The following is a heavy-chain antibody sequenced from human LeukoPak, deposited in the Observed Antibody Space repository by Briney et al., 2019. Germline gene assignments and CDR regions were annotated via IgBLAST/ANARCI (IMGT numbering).Heavy chain of an antibody. V-gene: IGHV3-53*05. CDR2: IYSGGST. CDR1: GFTVSSNY. J-gene: IGHJ4*02. D-gene: IGHD3-10*01. CDR3: AKDGPGSYMTYYFDY. Sequence: GGSPRLSCAASGFTVSSNYMSWVRQAPGKGLEWVSVIYSGGSTYYADSVKGRFTISRDNAKNSLYLQMNSLRAEDTALYYCAKDGPGSYMTYYFDYWGQGTLVTVSS.